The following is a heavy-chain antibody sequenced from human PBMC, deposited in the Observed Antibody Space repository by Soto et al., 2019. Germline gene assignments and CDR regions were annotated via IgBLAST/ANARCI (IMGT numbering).Heavy chain of an antibody. Sequence: GGSLRLSCAASGFTFSSYWMSLVRQAPGKGLGWVANIKQDGSEKYYVDSVKGRFTISRDNAKNSLYLQMNSLRAEDTAVYYCARDWSNPAPITIFGVVIKRDYYYYYMDVWGKGTTVTVSS. J-gene: IGHJ6*03. CDR3: ARDWSNPAPITIFGVVIKRDYYYYYMDV. V-gene: IGHV3-7*01. CDR2: IKQDGSEK. CDR1: GFTFSSYW. D-gene: IGHD3-3*01.